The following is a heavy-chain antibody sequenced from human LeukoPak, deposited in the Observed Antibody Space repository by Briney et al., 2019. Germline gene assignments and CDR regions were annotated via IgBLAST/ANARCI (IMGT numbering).Heavy chain of an antibody. CDR3: AKVKEGGYDSYDAFGI. CDR2: IDASGSNI. Sequence: GGSLRLSCAASGFVFSSYAMNWVRQAPGKGLEWVSVIDASGSNIESADSVKGRFTISRDNSKKILYLEMNRLRVEDTAVYYCAKVKEGGYDSYDAFGIWGQGTMVTVSS. CDR1: GFVFSSYA. D-gene: IGHD5-12*01. J-gene: IGHJ3*02. V-gene: IGHV3-23*05.